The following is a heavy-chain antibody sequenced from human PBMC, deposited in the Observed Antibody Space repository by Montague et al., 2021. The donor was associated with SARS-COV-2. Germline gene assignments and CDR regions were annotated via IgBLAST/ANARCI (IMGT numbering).Heavy chain of an antibody. CDR2: IKQDGSEK. CDR3: ARDSFVVVPAVSNYYSYYGMDV. Sequence: LRLSCAASGFTFSSYWMSWVRQAPGKGLEWLANIKQDGSEKYYVDSVKGRFTISRDHATNSLYLQMNSLRAEETAVYYCARDSFVVVPAVSNYYSYYGMDVVGQGTTVTVSS. CDR1: GFTFSSYW. D-gene: IGHD2-2*01. V-gene: IGHV3-7*01. J-gene: IGHJ6*02.